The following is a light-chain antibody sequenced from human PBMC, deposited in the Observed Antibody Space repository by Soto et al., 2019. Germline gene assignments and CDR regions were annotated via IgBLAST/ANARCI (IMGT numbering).Light chain of an antibody. CDR2: DAS. CDR3: QQYNGYSTWT. Sequence: DIQLTQSPSTLSASVGDRITLTCRASQSVSVWLAWYQQIPGKAPKILIFDASRLATGVPSRFSGSGSGTEFPLTISGLQPDDFATYYCQQYNGYSTWTFGQGTRVETK. CDR1: QSVSVW. J-gene: IGKJ1*01. V-gene: IGKV1-5*01.